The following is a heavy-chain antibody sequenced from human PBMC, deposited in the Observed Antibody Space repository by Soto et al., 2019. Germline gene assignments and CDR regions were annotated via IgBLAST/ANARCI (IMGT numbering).Heavy chain of an antibody. J-gene: IGHJ4*02. Sequence: ASVKVSCKASGYTFGGLYMHWVRQAPGQGLEWMGWINPNSGGPKSAEKFQGRVTMTRDTSISTAYMELSRLTSDDTAVYYCASAAVTGKAGLDFWGQGTQVTVSS. V-gene: IGHV1-2*02. CDR1: GYTFGGLY. D-gene: IGHD6-19*01. CDR2: INPNSGGP. CDR3: ASAAVTGKAGLDF.